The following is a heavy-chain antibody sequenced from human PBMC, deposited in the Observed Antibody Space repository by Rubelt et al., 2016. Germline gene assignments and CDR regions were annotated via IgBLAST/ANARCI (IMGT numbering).Heavy chain of an antibody. J-gene: IGHJ6*02. CDR2: INIDGTST. V-gene: IGHV3-74*03. CDR1: GFTVSSNY. D-gene: IGHD5/OR15-5a*01. CDR3: ARGRLSDYNGMDG. Sequence: EVHLVESGGGLVQPGGSLRLSCAASGFTVSSNYMSWVRQAPGKGLVWVSGINIDGTSTTYADSVRGRFTVSRNNAKKRRFWQRKRWRAEETAMYYGARGRLSDYNGMDGWGQGTAVTVSS.